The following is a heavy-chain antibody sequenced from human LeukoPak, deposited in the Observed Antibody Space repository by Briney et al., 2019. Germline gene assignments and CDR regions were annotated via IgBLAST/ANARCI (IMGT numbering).Heavy chain of an antibody. D-gene: IGHD3-10*01. CDR3: ARDQSGEWFDP. CDR2: IIPILGIA. V-gene: IGHV1-69*04. CDR1: GGTFSSYA. Sequence: SVKVSCTASGGTFSSYAISWVRQAPGQGLEWMGRIIPILGIANYAQKFQGRVTIAADKSTSTAYMELSSLRSEDTAVYYCARDQSGEWFDPWGQGTLVTVSS. J-gene: IGHJ5*02.